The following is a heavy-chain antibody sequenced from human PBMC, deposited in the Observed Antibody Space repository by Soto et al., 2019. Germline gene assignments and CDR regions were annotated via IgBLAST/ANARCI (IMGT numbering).Heavy chain of an antibody. CDR1: GFTFSSYS. Sequence: EVQLVESGGGLVHPGGSLRLSCAGSGFTFSSYSINWVRQAPGKGLEWVADISSSSSIIYYADSVKGRFTSSRDNAKNSLYLQMSSLRDEDTAGYYCARRSSASGECFDIWGQGTMVTVSS. J-gene: IGHJ3*02. CDR3: ARRSSASGECFDI. D-gene: IGHD6-6*01. V-gene: IGHV3-48*02. CDR2: ISSSSSII.